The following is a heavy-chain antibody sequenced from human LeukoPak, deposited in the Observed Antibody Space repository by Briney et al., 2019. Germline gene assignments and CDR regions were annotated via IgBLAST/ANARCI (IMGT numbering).Heavy chain of an antibody. Sequence: ASVKVSCKASGYTFTSYGISWVRQAPGQGLEWMGWISAYNANTNYAQRLQGRVTMTTDTSTSTAYMELRSLRSDDTAVYYCARGRKTVVAATPYYFDYWGQGTLVTVSS. D-gene: IGHD2-15*01. CDR2: ISAYNANT. CDR1: GYTFTSYG. CDR3: ARGRKTVVAATPYYFDY. J-gene: IGHJ4*02. V-gene: IGHV1-18*01.